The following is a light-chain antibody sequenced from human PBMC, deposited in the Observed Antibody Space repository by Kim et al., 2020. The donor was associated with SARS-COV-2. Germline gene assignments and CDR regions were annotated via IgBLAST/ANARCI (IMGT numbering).Light chain of an antibody. CDR3: QAWDRNTVV. V-gene: IGLV3-1*01. CDR1: KLGDKY. J-gene: IGLJ2*01. Sequence: SYELTQPPSVSVSPGQTASVTCSGDKLGDKYVSWYQQTAGQSPVLVIYQDTKRPTGLPERFSGSNSGNTATLTISGTQAMDEADYYCQAWDRNTVVFGGG. CDR2: QDT.